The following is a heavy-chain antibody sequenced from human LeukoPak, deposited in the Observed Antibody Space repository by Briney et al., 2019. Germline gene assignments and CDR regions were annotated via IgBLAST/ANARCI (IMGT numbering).Heavy chain of an antibody. D-gene: IGHD3-16*02. CDR3: ATLLSGYRMSHDALYI. CDR1: GYSFTNYW. V-gene: IGHV5-51*01. Sequence: GESVKISCKGSGYSFTNYWIGWVRQLPGKGLERIGIIYPGDSDTRHSPSFQGQVIISADKSISTAYLQWSSLKASDTAMYYCATLLSGYRMSHDALYICGQGTMVTVSS. CDR2: IYPGDSDT. J-gene: IGHJ3*02.